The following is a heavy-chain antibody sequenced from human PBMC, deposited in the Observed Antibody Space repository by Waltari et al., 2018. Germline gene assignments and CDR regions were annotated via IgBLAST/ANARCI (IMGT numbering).Heavy chain of an antibody. V-gene: IGHV4-59*01. CDR1: GGSISGYS. D-gene: IGHD3-22*01. Sequence: QVQLQESGPGLVKPAETLSLTCTVSGGSISGYSWNWIRQSPGKGLEWIGYIYYSGTTNYIPSLKSRVTISLDMSKTQFSLKLRSVTAADTAVYYCARYATTPSAENGGYSDAFDIWGQGTTVTVSS. CDR3: ARYATTPSAENGGYSDAFDI. J-gene: IGHJ3*02. CDR2: IYYSGTT.